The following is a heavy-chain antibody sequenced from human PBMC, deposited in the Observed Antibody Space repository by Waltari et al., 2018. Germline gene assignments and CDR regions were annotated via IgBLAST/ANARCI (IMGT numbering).Heavy chain of an antibody. CDR2: KNPNRSDA. CDR3: ATRPRFMAASCPELARGY. V-gene: IGHV1-8*01. CDR1: GYTFTSYD. J-gene: IGHJ4*02. Sequence: QVQLVQSGAEVKKPGASVKVSCKASGYTFTSYDINWVRQATGQGLEWMGWKNPNRSDAGYAHKFEQEVTLTRSTPRGADYMVLGIVRSLVTAVCCGATRPRFMAASCPELARGYWGPWTLVTGSS. D-gene: IGHD2-21*01.